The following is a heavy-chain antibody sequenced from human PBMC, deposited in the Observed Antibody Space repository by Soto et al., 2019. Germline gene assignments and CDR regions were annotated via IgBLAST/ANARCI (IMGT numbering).Heavy chain of an antibody. CDR2: IYPADSDT. V-gene: IGHV5-51*01. Sequence: GESLKISCKTSGHSFPSQWIGWERQTPGKGLEWMGSIYPADSDTRYSPSFQGQVIISADKSIRTAYLEWSSLKASDSAMYYCVGNPHSTTSYYDHSYGMDVCGQWTMATVSS. CDR1: GHSFPSQW. J-gene: IGHJ6*02. D-gene: IGHD3-3*01. CDR3: VGNPHSTTSYYDHSYGMDV.